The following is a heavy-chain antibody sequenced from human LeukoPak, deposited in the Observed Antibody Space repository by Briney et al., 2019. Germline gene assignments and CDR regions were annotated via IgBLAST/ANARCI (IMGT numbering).Heavy chain of an antibody. D-gene: IGHD5-12*01. Sequence: GGSLRLSCAASGFTFSSYGMHWVRQAPGKGLEWVAVISYDGSNKYYADSVKGRFTISRDNSTNTLYLQMNSLRAEDAAVYYCAKDRGYSGYDSNWFDPWGQGTLVTVSS. CDR1: GFTFSSYG. J-gene: IGHJ5*02. CDR2: ISYDGSNK. V-gene: IGHV3-30*18. CDR3: AKDRGYSGYDSNWFDP.